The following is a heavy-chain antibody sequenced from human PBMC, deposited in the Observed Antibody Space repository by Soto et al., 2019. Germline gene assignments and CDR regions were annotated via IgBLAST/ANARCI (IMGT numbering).Heavy chain of an antibody. CDR3: ARDRQIIAVAGTGVFDY. CDR2: ISYDGSNK. D-gene: IGHD6-19*01. Sequence: GGSLRLSCAASGFTFSSYAMHWVRQAPGKGLEWVAVISYDGSNKYYADSVKGRFTISRDNSKNTLYLQMNSLRAEDTAVYYCARDRQIIAVAGTGVFDYWGQGTLVTVSS. CDR1: GFTFSSYA. J-gene: IGHJ4*02. V-gene: IGHV3-30-3*01.